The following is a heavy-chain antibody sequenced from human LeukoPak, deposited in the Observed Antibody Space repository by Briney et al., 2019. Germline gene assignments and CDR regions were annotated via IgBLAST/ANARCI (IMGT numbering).Heavy chain of an antibody. V-gene: IGHV4-39*07. J-gene: IGHJ4*02. Sequence: SETLSLTCTVSGGSISSSDCYWSWIRQPPGKGLEWIGEINHSGSTNYNPSLKSRVTISVDTSKNQFSLKLSSVTAADTAVYYCARTEQEEFGEALWGQGTLVTVSS. D-gene: IGHD3-10*01. CDR1: GGSISSSDCY. CDR2: INHSGST. CDR3: ARTEQEEFGEAL.